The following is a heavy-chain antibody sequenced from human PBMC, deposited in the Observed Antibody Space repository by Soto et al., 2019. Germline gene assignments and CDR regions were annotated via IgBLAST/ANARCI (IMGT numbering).Heavy chain of an antibody. D-gene: IGHD1-26*01. Sequence: QPGGSLRLSCAASGFTFSGSAIHWVRQASGKGLEWVGRIRSKGYNFATAYAASVKGRFTISRDDSKYTAYLQMNSLRGEDTAVYYCARDLDRSYRYFDYWGQGT. CDR1: GFTFSGSA. V-gene: IGHV3-73*01. CDR3: ARDLDRSYRYFDY. J-gene: IGHJ4*02. CDR2: IRSKGYNFAT.